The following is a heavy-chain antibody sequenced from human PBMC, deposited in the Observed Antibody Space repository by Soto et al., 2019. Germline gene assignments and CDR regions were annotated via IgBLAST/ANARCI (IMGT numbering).Heavy chain of an antibody. CDR2: IKQDGSER. CDR1: GFTFSSYG. V-gene: IGHV3-7*01. CDR3: ARVTYSYGWIYDY. D-gene: IGHD6-19*01. J-gene: IGHJ4*01. Sequence: GSLRLSCAASGFTFSSYGMHWVRQAPGKGLEWVVNIKQDGSERYYMDSVRGRFTASRDNAKNSLYLQMNSLRAEDTAVYFCARVTYSYGWIYDYWGQGSLVTVSS.